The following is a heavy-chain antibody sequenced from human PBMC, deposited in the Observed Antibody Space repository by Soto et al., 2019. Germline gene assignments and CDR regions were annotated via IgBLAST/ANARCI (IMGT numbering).Heavy chain of an antibody. CDR1: GFTVSSNY. V-gene: IGHV3-66*01. J-gene: IGHJ6*03. CDR2: IYSGGST. Sequence: GGSLRLSCAASGFTVSSNYMSWVRQAPGKGLEWVSVIYSGGSTYYADSVKGRFTISRDNSKNTLYLQMNSLRAEDTAVYYCARGHRGDTKNYYYYMDVWGKGTTVTVSS. CDR3: ARGHRGDTKNYYYYMDV.